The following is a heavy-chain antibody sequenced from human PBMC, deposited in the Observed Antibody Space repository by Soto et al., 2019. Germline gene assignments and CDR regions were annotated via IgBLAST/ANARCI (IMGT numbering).Heavy chain of an antibody. J-gene: IGHJ4*02. CDR3: ARSSVRGWSY. CDR2: ITHSGST. D-gene: IGHD3-10*02. Sequence: LSLTCAVYGGSFSGYYWTWIRQPPGKGLEWIGEITHSGSTNYNPSLKSRVTISVDTSKNQFSLNLNSVTAADTAVYYCARSSVRGWSYWGQGTLVTVSS. CDR1: GGSFSGYY. V-gene: IGHV4-34*01.